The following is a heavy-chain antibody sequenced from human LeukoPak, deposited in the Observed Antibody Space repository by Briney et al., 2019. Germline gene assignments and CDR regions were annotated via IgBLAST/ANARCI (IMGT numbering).Heavy chain of an antibody. CDR1: GFTFSSYS. CDR3: ANRNWQLPFDF. Sequence: GGSLRLSCAASGFTFSSYSMNWVRQAPGKGLEWVAVISYDGSNKYYADSVKGRFTISRDNSKNTLYLQMNSLRPEDTAVYYCANRNWQLPFDFWGQGTLVTVSS. D-gene: IGHD1-1*01. V-gene: IGHV3-30*18. J-gene: IGHJ4*02. CDR2: ISYDGSNK.